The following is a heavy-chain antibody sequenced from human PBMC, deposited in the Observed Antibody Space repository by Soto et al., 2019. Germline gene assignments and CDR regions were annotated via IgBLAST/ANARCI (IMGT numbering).Heavy chain of an antibody. V-gene: IGHV1-8*02. D-gene: IGHD4-17*01. Sequence: QVQLVQSGAELKKPGASVKVSCKTSGYTFTDYDINWVRLAPGLGLEWLGWMNTNSGTRGHAQKFQGSINMTRDASINTAYLELRAQTSEDTAIYCCASDEGEYYGDFFRIWGQGTLVAFSS. CDR3: ASDEGEYYGDFFRI. CDR1: GYTFTDYD. J-gene: IGHJ4*02. CDR2: MNTNSGTR.